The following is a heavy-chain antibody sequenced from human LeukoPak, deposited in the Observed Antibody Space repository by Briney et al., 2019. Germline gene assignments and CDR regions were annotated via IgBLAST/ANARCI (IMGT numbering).Heavy chain of an antibody. CDR2: AYSSGHT. D-gene: IGHD2-15*01. J-gene: IGHJ4*02. V-gene: IGHV4-59*08. CDR3: ARHPFATPFDS. Sequence: SETLSLTCAVYGGSFSGYYWSWIRQPPGKGLEWMGYAYSSGHTIYNSSLKSRVAMSLDTSKSQFSLRLSSVTAADTALYFCARHPFATPFDSWGPGTLVTVSS. CDR1: GGSFSGYY.